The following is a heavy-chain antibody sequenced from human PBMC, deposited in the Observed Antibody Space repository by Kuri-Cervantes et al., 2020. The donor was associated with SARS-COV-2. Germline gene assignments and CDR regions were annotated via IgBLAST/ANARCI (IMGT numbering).Heavy chain of an antibody. CDR2: ISSSSSYI. J-gene: IGHJ4*02. Sequence: GESLKISCAASGFTFSSYSMNWVRQAPGKGLEWVSSISSSSSYIYYADSVKGRFTISRDDSKSIAYLQMNSLKTEDTAVYYCTRDNFWSGFFDYWGQGTLVTVSS. D-gene: IGHD3-3*01. V-gene: IGHV3-21*03. CDR1: GFTFSSYS. CDR3: TRDNFWSGFFDY.